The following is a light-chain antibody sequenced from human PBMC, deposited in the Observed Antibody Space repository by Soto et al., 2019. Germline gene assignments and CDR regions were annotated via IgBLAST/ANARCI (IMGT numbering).Light chain of an antibody. Sequence: DIQMTQSPSSLSASVGERVTITCRASQSVSTPLACYQQKPGKAPKVLIYKASNFASGVPSRFSGSGSGTEFTLTISGLQPDDFATDYCQQYASDPWTFGRGTKVDIK. CDR2: KAS. J-gene: IGKJ1*01. CDR3: QQYASDPWT. V-gene: IGKV1-5*03. CDR1: QSVSTP.